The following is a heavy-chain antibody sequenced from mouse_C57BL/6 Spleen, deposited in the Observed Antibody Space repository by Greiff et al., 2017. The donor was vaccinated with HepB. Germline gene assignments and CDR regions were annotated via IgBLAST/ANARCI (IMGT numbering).Heavy chain of an antibody. CDR1: GYTFTSYW. CDR3: AIGSSRQLRLPFAY. J-gene: IGHJ3*01. CDR2: IHPSDSDT. Sequence: VKLQQPGAELVKPGASVKVSCKASGYTFTSYWMDWVKQRPGQGLEWIGRIHPSDSDTNHNQKFKGKATLTVDKSSSTAYMQLSSLTSEDSAVYYCAIGSSRQLRLPFAYWGQGTLVTVSA. D-gene: IGHD3-2*02. V-gene: IGHV1-74*01.